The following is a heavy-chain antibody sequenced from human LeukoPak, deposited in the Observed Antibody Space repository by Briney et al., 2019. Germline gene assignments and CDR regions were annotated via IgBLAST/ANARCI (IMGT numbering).Heavy chain of an antibody. CDR3: ARGSGAGFWSGYMYYFDY. J-gene: IGHJ4*02. CDR2: IYSFGST. V-gene: IGHV4-4*09. D-gene: IGHD3-3*01. Sequence: SETLSLTCTVSGGSISSYYWSWIRQPPGKGLEWIGYIYSFGSTNYNPSLKSRVTISVDTSKNQFSLKLTSVTAADTAVYYCARGSGAGFWSGYMYYFDYWGQGTLVTVSS. CDR1: GGSISSYY.